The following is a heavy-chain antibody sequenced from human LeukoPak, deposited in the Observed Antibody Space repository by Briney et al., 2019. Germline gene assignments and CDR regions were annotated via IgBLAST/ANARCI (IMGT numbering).Heavy chain of an antibody. V-gene: IGHV4-34*01. D-gene: IGHD6-13*01. CDR3: ARGPGYSSSWYPDYFDY. CDR2: INHSGST. Sequence: SGTLSLTCAVYGGSFSGYYWSWIRQPPGKGLEWIGEINHSGSTNYNPSLKSRVTISVDTSKNQFSLKLSSVTAADTAVYYCARGPGYSSSWYPDYFDYWGQGTLVTVSS. J-gene: IGHJ4*02. CDR1: GGSFSGYY.